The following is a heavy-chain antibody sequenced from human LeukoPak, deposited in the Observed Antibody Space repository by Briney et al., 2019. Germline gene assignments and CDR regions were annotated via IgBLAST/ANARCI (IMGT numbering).Heavy chain of an antibody. J-gene: IGHJ4*02. CDR2: ISYDGSNK. CDR1: GFTFRNYE. D-gene: IGHD1-26*01. CDR3: AKDSGSYYLDY. V-gene: IGHV3-30*18. Sequence: GGSLRLSCDASGFTFRNYEMNWVRQAPGKGLEWVAVISYDGSNKYYADSVKGRFTISRDNSKNTLYLQMNSLRAEDTAVYYCAKDSGSYYLDYWGQGTLVTVSS.